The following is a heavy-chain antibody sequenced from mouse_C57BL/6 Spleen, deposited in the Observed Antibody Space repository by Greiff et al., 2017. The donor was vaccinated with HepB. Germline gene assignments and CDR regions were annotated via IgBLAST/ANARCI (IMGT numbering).Heavy chain of an antibody. Sequence: VQLVESGGGLVKPGGSLKLSCAASGFTFSDYGMHWVRQAPEKGLEWVAYISSGSSTIYYADTVKGRFTISRDNAKNTLFLQMTSLRSEDTAMYYCARGPYYSNYEFAYWGQGTLVTVSA. V-gene: IGHV5-17*01. CDR1: GFTFSDYG. D-gene: IGHD2-5*01. CDR3: ARGPYYSNYEFAY. J-gene: IGHJ3*01. CDR2: ISSGSSTI.